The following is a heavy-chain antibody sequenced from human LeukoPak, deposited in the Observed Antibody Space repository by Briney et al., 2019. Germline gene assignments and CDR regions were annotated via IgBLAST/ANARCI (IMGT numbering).Heavy chain of an antibody. CDR2: IEYDGSKK. Sequence: GGSLRLSCLASGFSFSNVWMTWVRQAPGKGLEWVTFIEYDGSKKYYADSMKGRFTISRDNAKNSLYLQMNSLRAEDTAVYYCAREGAVAGDYWGQGTLVTVSS. CDR3: AREGAVAGDY. J-gene: IGHJ4*02. V-gene: IGHV3-7*01. CDR1: GFSFSNVW. D-gene: IGHD6-19*01.